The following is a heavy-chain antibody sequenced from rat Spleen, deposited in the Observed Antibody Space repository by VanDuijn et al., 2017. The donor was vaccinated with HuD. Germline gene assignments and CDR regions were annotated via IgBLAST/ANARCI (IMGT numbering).Heavy chain of an antibody. J-gene: IGHJ3*01. CDR2: IWGDGST. D-gene: IGHD1-11*01. CDR1: GFSLTSNS. CDR3: TRVASSYGGYTSYNWFAY. Sequence: QVQLKESGPGLVQPSQTLSLTCTVSGFSLTSNSVHWVRQPPGKGLEWMGGIWGDGSTDYNSALKSRLSISRDTSKSQVFLKMNSLQTDDTGTYYCTRVASSYGGYTSYNWFAYWGQGTLVTVSS. V-gene: IGHV2-1*01.